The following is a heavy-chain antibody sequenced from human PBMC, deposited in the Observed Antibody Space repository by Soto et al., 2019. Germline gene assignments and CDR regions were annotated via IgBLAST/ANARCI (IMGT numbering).Heavy chain of an antibody. Sequence: EVQLLESGGGLVQPGGSLRLSCAASGFTFSSYAMSWVRQAPGKGLEWVSGISGSGGSTYYADSVKGRFTISRDNSKNTLYLQMNSRRAEDTAVYYCAKVVGVTRRGGMDVWGQGTTVTVSS. D-gene: IGHD1-26*01. J-gene: IGHJ6*02. V-gene: IGHV3-23*01. CDR2: ISGSGGST. CDR3: AKVVGVTRRGGMDV. CDR1: GFTFSSYA.